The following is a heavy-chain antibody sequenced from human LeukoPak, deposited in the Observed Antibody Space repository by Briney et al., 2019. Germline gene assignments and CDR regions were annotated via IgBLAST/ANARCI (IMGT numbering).Heavy chain of an antibody. CDR1: GGSFSGFY. CDR3: ARSGWYSLDY. J-gene: IGHJ4*02. Sequence: SLTLSLTCAVYGGSFSGFYWSWIRQPPGKGLEWLGEVNHIGSTNYTPSLRSRVPISLDTSKNQVSLNLSSVTASVTAVYYCARSGWYSLDYWGQGTLVTVSS. CDR2: VNHIGST. D-gene: IGHD6-19*01. V-gene: IGHV4-34*01.